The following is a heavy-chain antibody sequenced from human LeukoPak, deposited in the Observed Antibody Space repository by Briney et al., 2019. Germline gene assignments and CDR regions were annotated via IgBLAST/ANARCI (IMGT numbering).Heavy chain of an antibody. J-gene: IGHJ4*02. V-gene: IGHV3-9*01. D-gene: IGHD1-14*01. CDR1: GFRFGDYA. CDR2: INWNSANI. Sequence: GGSLRLSCAASGFRFGDYAMHWVRQPPGKGLEWVSSINWNSANIAYGDSVKGRFTISRDNSKNTFYLQMDSLRAEDTAVYYCARDAPERARGDLFDYWGQGTLVTVSS. CDR3: ARDAPERARGDLFDY.